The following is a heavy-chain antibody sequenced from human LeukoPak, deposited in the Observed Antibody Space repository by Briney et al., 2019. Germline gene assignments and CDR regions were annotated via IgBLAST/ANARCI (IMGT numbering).Heavy chain of an antibody. V-gene: IGHV4-30-4*08. J-gene: IGHJ4*02. Sequence: TSETLSLTCTVSGGTISSGDYYWSWLRQPPEKVLEWIGYIYYSGSTYYNPSRKSRVTISEDTSKNQFSLKLSAVTAADTAVYYCARGGGITMVRGVLVHWGQGTLVTVSS. CDR3: ARGGGITMVRGVLVH. CDR2: IYYSGST. D-gene: IGHD3-10*01. CDR1: GGTISSGDYY.